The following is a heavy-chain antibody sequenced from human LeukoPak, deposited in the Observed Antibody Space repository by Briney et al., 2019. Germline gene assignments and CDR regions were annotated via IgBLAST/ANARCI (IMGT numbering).Heavy chain of an antibody. CDR3: VKRGNVANSDS. CDR1: GGSITSSNW. V-gene: IGHV4-4*02. D-gene: IGHD5-12*01. Sequence: SETLSLTCTVSGGSITSSNWWSWVRQPPGKGLEWIGEIYHSGSTNYQPSLKSRVTMSVDKSKDQFSLKLSSVTAADTAVYYCVKRGNVANSDSRGQGILVTVSS. CDR2: IYHSGST. J-gene: IGHJ4*02.